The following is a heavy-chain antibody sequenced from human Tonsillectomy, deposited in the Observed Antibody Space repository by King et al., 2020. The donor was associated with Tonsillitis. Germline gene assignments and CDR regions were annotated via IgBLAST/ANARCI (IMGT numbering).Heavy chain of an antibody. CDR1: GFTFSSYS. CDR2: ISSSSSYI. V-gene: IGHV3-21*01. CDR3: ARELTSLRWLQSDLDAFDI. Sequence: VQLVESGGGLVKPGGSLRLSCAASGFTFSSYSMNWVRQAPGKGLEWVSSISSSSSYIYYADSVKGRFTISRDNAKNSLYLQMNSLRAEDTAVYYCARELTSLRWLQSDLDAFDIWGQGTMVTVSS. J-gene: IGHJ3*02. D-gene: IGHD5-24*01.